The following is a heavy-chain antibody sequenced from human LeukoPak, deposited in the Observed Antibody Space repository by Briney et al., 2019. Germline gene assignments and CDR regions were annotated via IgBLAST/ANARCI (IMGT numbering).Heavy chain of an antibody. D-gene: IGHD2-21*02. Sequence: SETLSLTCSVSGGSVSSSSYYWGWVRQPPGKGLEWIGSFHYSGSTYYNPSLKSRVTISGDTSKDQFSLKLRSVTAADTAVYYCASLVVVVVTASEIDYWGQGTLVTVSS. CDR2: FHYSGST. CDR3: ASLVVVVVTASEIDY. J-gene: IGHJ4*02. V-gene: IGHV4-39*01. CDR1: GGSVSSSSYY.